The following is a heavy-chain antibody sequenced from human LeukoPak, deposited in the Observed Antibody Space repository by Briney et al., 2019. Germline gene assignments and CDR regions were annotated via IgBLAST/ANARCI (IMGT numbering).Heavy chain of an antibody. Sequence: GSLRLSCAASGFTFSSYGMHWVRQAPGKGLEWIGEINHSGSTNYNPSLKSRVTISVDTSKNQFSLKLSSVTAADTAVYYCARGVHLPPPLITNHYYYYYYMDVWGKGTTVTVSS. CDR2: INHSGST. J-gene: IGHJ6*03. CDR3: ARGVHLPPPLITNHYYYYYYMDV. D-gene: IGHD1-1*01. V-gene: IGHV4-34*01. CDR1: GFTFSSYG.